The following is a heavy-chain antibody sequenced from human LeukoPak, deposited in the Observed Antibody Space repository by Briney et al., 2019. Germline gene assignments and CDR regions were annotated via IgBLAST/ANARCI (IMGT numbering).Heavy chain of an antibody. CDR1: GYTFPSYD. CDR3: ARVELVLDYYDSSGYCYGFDY. D-gene: IGHD3-22*01. Sequence: GASVKVSCKASGYTFPSYDINWVRQATGQGLEWVGWMNPNSGNTGYARKFQGRVTMTGNTSISTAYMELSSLRSEDTAVYYCARVELVLDYYDSSGYCYGFDYWGQGTLVTVSS. CDR2: MNPNSGNT. V-gene: IGHV1-8*01. J-gene: IGHJ4*02.